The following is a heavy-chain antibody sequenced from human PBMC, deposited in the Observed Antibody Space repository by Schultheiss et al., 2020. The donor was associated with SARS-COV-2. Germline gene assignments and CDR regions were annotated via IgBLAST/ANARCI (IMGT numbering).Heavy chain of an antibody. CDR1: GFTFSSYE. CDR2: ISGSGGST. J-gene: IGHJ5*02. CDR3: ARGYDSSGYYWDWFDP. Sequence: GGPLRLSCAASGFTFSSYEMNWVRQAPGKGLEWVSAISGSGGSTYYADSVKGRFTISRDNSKNTLYLQMNSLRAEDTAVYYCARGYDSSGYYWDWFDPWGQGTLVTVSS. D-gene: IGHD3-22*01. V-gene: IGHV3-23*01.